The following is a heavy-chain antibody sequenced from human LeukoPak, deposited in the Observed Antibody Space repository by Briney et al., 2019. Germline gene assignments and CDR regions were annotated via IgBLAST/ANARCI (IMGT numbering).Heavy chain of an antibody. D-gene: IGHD1-7*01. CDR1: GFTVSSNY. V-gene: IGHV3-53*01. J-gene: IGHJ2*01. CDR3: AGSRPTETTWYLDL. CDR2: IYRGGST. Sequence: GGSLRLSCAASGFTVSSNYMSWVRQAPGKGLEWVSVIYRGGSTYYADSVKGRFTISRDNSKNTLYLQMNSLRAEDTPVYYCAGSRPTETTWYLDLGGGGTLVTVSS.